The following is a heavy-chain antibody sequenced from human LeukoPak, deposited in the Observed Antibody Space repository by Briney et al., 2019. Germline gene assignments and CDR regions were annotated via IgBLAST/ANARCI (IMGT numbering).Heavy chain of an antibody. D-gene: IGHD3-22*01. CDR3: ARDASWDYYDSSGYYVYFDY. V-gene: IGHV1-3*03. J-gene: IGHJ4*02. CDR2: INAGNGNT. Sequence: GASVTVSCKASGYTFTSYAMHWVRQAPGQRLEWMGWINAGNGNTKYSQEFQGRVTITRDTSASTAYMELSSLRSEDMAVYYCARDASWDYYDSSGYYVYFDYWGQGTLVTVSS. CDR1: GYTFTSYA.